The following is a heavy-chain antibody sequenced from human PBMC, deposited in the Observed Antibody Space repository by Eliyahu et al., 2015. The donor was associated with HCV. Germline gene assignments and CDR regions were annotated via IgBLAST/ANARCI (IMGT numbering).Heavy chain of an antibody. V-gene: IGHV3-74*01. CDR3: ARGSDS. J-gene: IGHJ5*01. CDR1: GFTFRNYW. CDR2: INWDGGIT. Sequence: EVQLVESGGGLVQPGGSLRLSCAASGFTFRNYWMYWVRQAPGMGLVWVSRINWDGGITGYADSVKGRFTVSRDNAKNTLDLQMNNLRVDDTAVYLCARGSDSWGQGTVVTVSS.